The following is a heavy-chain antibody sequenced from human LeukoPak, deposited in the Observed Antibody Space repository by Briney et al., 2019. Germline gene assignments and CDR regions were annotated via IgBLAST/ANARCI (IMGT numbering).Heavy chain of an antibody. D-gene: IGHD5-12*01. CDR2: ISSSGSTI. CDR1: GFTFSSYE. Sequence: GGSLRLPCAASGFTFSSYEMNWVRQAPGKGLEWVSYISSSGSTIYYADSVKGRFTISRDNAKNSLYLQMNSLRAEDTAVYYCVKSMLGGYRLLIDSWGQGTLVTVSS. CDR3: VKSMLGGYRLLIDS. V-gene: IGHV3-48*03. J-gene: IGHJ4*02.